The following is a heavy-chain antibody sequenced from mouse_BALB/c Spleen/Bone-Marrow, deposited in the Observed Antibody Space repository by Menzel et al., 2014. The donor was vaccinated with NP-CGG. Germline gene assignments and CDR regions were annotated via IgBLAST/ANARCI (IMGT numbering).Heavy chain of an antibody. J-gene: IGHJ3*01. CDR2: IYPSDSYT. V-gene: IGHV1-69*02. CDR1: AYTFPSYW. Sequence: VQLQQSGAELVRPGASVKLSCKVSAYTFPSYWLIWVKQRSVQGLEWFGNIYPSDSYTNYNQKFKDKATLTVDKSSSTAYMQLTSPTSEDSAVYYDTTSFTAATSYWDQGTLVTVS. CDR3: TTSFTAATSY. D-gene: IGHD1-2*01.